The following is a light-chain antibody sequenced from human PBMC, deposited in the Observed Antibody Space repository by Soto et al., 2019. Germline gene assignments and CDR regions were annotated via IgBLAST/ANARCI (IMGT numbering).Light chain of an antibody. V-gene: IGLV1-36*01. J-gene: IGLJ1*01. CDR2: YDD. CDR1: SSNIGNNA. Sequence: QSVLPQPPSVSEAPRQRVTISCSGSSSNIGNNAVNWYQQLPGKAPKLLIYYDDLLPSGFSDRFSGSKSGTSASLAIRGLPSDDEDDYYCAPCDDGQKSKVFGTGTKVTVL. CDR3: APCDDGQKSKV.